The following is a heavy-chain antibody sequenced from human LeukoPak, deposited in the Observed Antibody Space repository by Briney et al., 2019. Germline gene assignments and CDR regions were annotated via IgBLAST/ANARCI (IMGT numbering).Heavy chain of an antibody. J-gene: IGHJ4*02. Sequence: SAKVSCKASGGTSSSYAISWVRQAPGQGLEWRGGIIPIFGTANYAQKFQGRVTITADESTSTAYMELISLRSEDTAVYYCATLRIYCDFWSGYMYWGRGTLVTVSS. D-gene: IGHD3-3*01. CDR2: IIPIFGTA. CDR1: GGTSSSYA. V-gene: IGHV1-69*13. CDR3: ATLRIYCDFWSGYMY.